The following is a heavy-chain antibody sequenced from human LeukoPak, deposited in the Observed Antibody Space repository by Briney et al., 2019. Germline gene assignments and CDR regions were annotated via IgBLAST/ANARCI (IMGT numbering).Heavy chain of an antibody. CDR3: TTWTGGVVVTN. Sequence: RGSLRLSCVASGFTLKNAWMSGGRHAPRKGLECGGRIRSETDGGTTDYAAPVKGRFTISRDDSKNTLYLQMNSLKTEDTAVYYCTTWTGGVVVTNWGQGTLVTVSS. D-gene: IGHD2-2*01. V-gene: IGHV3-15*01. CDR2: IRSETDGGTT. CDR1: GFTLKNAW. J-gene: IGHJ4*02.